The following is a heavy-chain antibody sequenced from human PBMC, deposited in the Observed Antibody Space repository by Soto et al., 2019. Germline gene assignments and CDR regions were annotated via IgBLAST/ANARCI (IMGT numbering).Heavy chain of an antibody. CDR1: GYTFTSYY. CDR3: ARGGRGGYDSPWSHPTVTHPMDY. V-gene: IGHV1-46*01. J-gene: IGHJ4*02. CDR2: INPSGGST. Sequence: QVQLVQSGAEVKKPGASVKVSCKASGYTFTSYYMHWVRQAPGQGLEWMGIINPSGGSTSYAQKFQGRVTMTRDTSTSTVYMELSGLRSEDTAVYYCARGGRGGYDSPWSHPTVTHPMDYWGQGTLVTVSS. D-gene: IGHD5-12*01.